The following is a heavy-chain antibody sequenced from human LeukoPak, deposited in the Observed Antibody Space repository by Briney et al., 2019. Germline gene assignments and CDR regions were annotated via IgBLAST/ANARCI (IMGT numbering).Heavy chain of an antibody. J-gene: IGHJ2*01. CDR2: ISGSGGST. V-gene: IGHV3-23*01. Sequence: GGSLRLSCAASGFTFSSYAMTWGRQAPGKGLEWVSAISGSGGSTYYADSVKGRFTISRDNAMNTLYLQMNSLGAEDTAVYYCARVGQGEWFFDLWGRGTLVTVSS. CDR1: GFTFSSYA. CDR3: ARVGQGEWFFDL. D-gene: IGHD1-26*01.